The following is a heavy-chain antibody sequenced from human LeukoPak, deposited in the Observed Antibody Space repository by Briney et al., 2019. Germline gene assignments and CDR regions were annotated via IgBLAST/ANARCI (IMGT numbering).Heavy chain of an antibody. CDR3: ARDQSDFWSIGYYYMDV. Sequence: PSETLSLTCTVSGGSISSYYWSWVRQAPGKGLEWVSVIYSGGSTYFADSVKGRFTISRNYSKNTLYLQMNSLRAEDTAVYYCARDQSDFWSIGYYYMDVWGKGTTVTVSS. CDR2: IYSGGST. CDR1: GGSISSYY. V-gene: IGHV3-53*01. D-gene: IGHD3-3*01. J-gene: IGHJ6*03.